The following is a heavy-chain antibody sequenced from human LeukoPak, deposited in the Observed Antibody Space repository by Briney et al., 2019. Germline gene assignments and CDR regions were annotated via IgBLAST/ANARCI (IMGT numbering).Heavy chain of an antibody. CDR3: AKDSVAVTGTGNIDY. J-gene: IGHJ4*02. CDR1: GLTFSNYW. Sequence: GGSLRLSCAASGLTFSNYWMNWVRQAPGKGLEWLANIKQDGSEKYYVDSVKGRFTISRDNAKNSLNLQMNSLRAEDTALYYCAKDSVAVTGTGNIDYWGQGTLVAVSS. D-gene: IGHD6-19*01. V-gene: IGHV3-7*03. CDR2: IKQDGSEK.